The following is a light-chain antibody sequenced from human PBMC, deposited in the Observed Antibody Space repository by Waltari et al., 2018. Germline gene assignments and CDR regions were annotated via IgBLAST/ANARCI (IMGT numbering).Light chain of an antibody. CDR2: STN. CDR1: SSNIGSKS. V-gene: IGLV1-44*01. CDR3: ATWDDSLNGL. J-gene: IGLJ2*01. Sequence: QSVLTQPPSASGTPGQRVTISCSGSSSNIGSKSVNWYQQVSGAAPKLLIFSTNKVPSGGPDRFSGSKSGTSASLAISGLQSEDEAYYYCATWDDSLNGLFGGGTKLTVL.